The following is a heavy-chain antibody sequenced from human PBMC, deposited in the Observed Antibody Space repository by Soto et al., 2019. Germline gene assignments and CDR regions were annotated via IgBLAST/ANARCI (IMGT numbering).Heavy chain of an antibody. V-gene: IGHV4-59*01. CDR1: GGSISSYY. Sequence: KTSETLSLTCTVSGGSISSYYWSWIRQPPGKGLEWIGYIYYSGSTNYNPSLKSRVTISVDTSKNQFSLKLSSVTAADTALYYCARDREYYYDSSGYRHYYVMDVWGQGTTVTVSS. CDR3: ARDREYYYDSSGYRHYYVMDV. J-gene: IGHJ6*02. CDR2: IYYSGST. D-gene: IGHD3-22*01.